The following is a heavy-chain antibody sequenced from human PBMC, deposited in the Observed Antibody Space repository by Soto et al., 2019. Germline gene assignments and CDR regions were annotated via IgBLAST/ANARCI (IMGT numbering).Heavy chain of an antibody. CDR1: GASVNSDVYY. J-gene: IGHJ4*02. V-gene: IGHV4-31*03. Sequence: QVQLQESGPGLVRPSQTLSLTCTVSGASVNSDVYYWTRIRQHPEKGLEWIGYIYDSGSTYYNPSLESRVSISLDTPNNQFSLNLKSVTAADTAIYYCARAPHYEILAAIDYWGQGTLVTVSS. CDR3: ARAPHYEILAAIDY. CDR2: IYDSGST. D-gene: IGHD3-9*01.